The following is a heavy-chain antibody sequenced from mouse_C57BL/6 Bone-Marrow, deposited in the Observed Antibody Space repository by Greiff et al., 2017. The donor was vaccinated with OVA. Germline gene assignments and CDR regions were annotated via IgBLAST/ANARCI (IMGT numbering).Heavy chain of an antibody. CDR1: GFSLTSYA. J-gene: IGHJ3*01. D-gene: IGHD2-10*02. V-gene: IGHV2-9-1*01. Sequence: VHLVESGPGLVAPSQSLSITCTVSGFSLTSYAISWVRQPPGKGLEWLGVIWPGGGTNYNSALKSRLSISKDNSKSQVYIKINSLQTEDTARYYCARGYGPSWFAYGGQGTLVTVSA. CDR2: IWPGGGT. CDR3: ARGYGPSWFAY.